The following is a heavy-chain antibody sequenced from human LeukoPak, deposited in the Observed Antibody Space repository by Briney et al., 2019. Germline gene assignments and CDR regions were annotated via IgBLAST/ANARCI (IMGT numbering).Heavy chain of an antibody. D-gene: IGHD1-26*01. CDR3: ARHLGGSYYYYYYMDV. Sequence: SETLSLTCTVSGYSIRSGHYWGWIRQPPGKGLEWIGNIYHSGNTYYNPSLKSRVTISVDTSKNQFSLKLSSVTAADTAVYYCARHLGGSYYYYYYMDVWGKGTTVTISS. J-gene: IGHJ6*03. CDR2: IYHSGNT. V-gene: IGHV4-38-2*02. CDR1: GYSIRSGHY.